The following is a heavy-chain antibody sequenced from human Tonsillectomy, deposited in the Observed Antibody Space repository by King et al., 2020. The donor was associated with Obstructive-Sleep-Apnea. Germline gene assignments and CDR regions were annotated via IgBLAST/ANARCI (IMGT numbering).Heavy chain of an antibody. CDR3: ARGEWLPDY. V-gene: IGHV3-21*01. Sequence: QLVQSGGGLVKPGGSLRLSCAASGFTFSSYSMNWVRQAPGKGLEWVSSISSSSSYLYYADSVKGRFTISRDNAKNSLYLQMNSLRAEDTAVYYCARGEWLPDYWGQGTLVTVSS. D-gene: IGHD5-12*01. CDR2: ISSSSSYL. J-gene: IGHJ4*02. CDR1: GFTFSSYS.